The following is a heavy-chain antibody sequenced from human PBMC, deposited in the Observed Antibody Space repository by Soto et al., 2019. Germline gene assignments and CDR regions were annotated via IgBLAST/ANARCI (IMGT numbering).Heavy chain of an antibody. CDR3: ARDWYYYDTSEHFSADAFDI. CDR1: GFTSSSYW. CDR2: ISNDGTST. Sequence: EVQLVESGGGLVQPGGSLRLSCAASGFTSSSYWMHWVRQAPGKGLVWVSRISNDGTSTNYADSVKGRFTISRDNAKNTVYLEMNSLRAEDTAVYYCARDWYYYDTSEHFSADAFDIWGQGTTVTVSS. J-gene: IGHJ3*02. D-gene: IGHD3-22*01. V-gene: IGHV3-74*01.